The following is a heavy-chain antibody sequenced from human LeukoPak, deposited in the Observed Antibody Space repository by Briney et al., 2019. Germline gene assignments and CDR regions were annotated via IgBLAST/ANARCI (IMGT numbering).Heavy chain of an antibody. D-gene: IGHD6-19*01. CDR2: IRSKVYGGAP. Sequence: GGSLRLSCSASGFPYGDFTRSWFRQSPAQGLAWVGFIRSKVYGGAPEHAASVAARFTISRDDSTSIAYLQMNSVQAEDTAVYYCARGSGRYVMVDWWGQGTLVTVSS. J-gene: IGHJ4*02. CDR3: ARGSGRYVMVDW. CDR1: GFPYGDFT. V-gene: IGHV3-49*03.